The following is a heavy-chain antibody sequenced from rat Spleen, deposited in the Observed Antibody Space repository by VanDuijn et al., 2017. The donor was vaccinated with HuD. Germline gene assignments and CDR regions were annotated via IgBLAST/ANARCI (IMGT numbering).Heavy chain of an antibody. V-gene: IGHV5-25*01. D-gene: IGHD4-3*01. CDR2: ISPSGTCT. J-gene: IGHJ3*01. CDR3: VRQDTSGYSNWFTY. CDR1: GFIFSNFD. Sequence: EVQLVESGGGLVQPGRSLKLSCAASGFIFSNFDMAWVRQAPTKGLEWVASISPSGTCTYYRDSVKGRFTVSRDNAKSTLYLQMDSLRSEDTATYYCVRQDTSGYSNWFTYWGQGTLVTVSS.